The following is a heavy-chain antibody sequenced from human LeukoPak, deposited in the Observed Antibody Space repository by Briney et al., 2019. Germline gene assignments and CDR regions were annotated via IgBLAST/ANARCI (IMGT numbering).Heavy chain of an antibody. CDR1: GYTFTSYG. V-gene: IGHV1-18*01. CDR3: ARVESVAGQNDY. CDR2: ISAYNGNT. J-gene: IGHJ4*02. Sequence: WASVKVSCKASGYTFTSYGISWVRQAPGQGLEWMGWISAYNGNTNYAQKLQGRVTMTTDTSTSTAYMELRSLRSEDTAVYYCARVESVAGQNDYWGQGTLVTVSS. D-gene: IGHD6-19*01.